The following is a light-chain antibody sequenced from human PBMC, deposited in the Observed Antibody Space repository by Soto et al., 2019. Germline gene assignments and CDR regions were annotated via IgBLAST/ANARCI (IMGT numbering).Light chain of an antibody. CDR3: QQRSNWLWT. CDR2: DAS. V-gene: IGKV3-11*01. Sequence: EIVLTQYTATLPSSPGERATLSCRASQSVSSYLAWYQQKPGQAPRLLIYDASNRATGIPARFSGSGSGTDFTLTISSLEPEDFAVYYCQQRSNWLWTFGQGTKVEIK. J-gene: IGKJ1*01. CDR1: QSVSSY.